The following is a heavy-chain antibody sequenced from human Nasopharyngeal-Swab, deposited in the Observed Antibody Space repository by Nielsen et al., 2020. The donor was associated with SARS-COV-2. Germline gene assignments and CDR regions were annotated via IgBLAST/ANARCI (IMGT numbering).Heavy chain of an antibody. CDR2: INYSGST. V-gene: IGHV4-39*07. CDR3: ARSSSGWYDY. J-gene: IGHJ4*02. D-gene: IGHD6-19*01. CDR1: GGSISSSSYY. Sequence: SETLSLTCTVSGGSISSSSYYWGWIRQPPGKGLEWIGSINYSGSTYYNPSLKSRVTISVDTSKNQFSLKLSSVTAADTAVYYCARSSSGWYDYWGQGTLVTVSS.